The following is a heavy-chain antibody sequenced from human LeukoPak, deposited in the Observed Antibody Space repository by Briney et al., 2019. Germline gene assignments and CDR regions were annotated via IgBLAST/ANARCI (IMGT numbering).Heavy chain of an antibody. CDR1: GYTFISYA. J-gene: IGHJ5*02. V-gene: IGHV1-18*04. CDR2: LSVHNGNT. D-gene: IGHD3-22*01. CDR3: ARERSYDSSGYHRNNWFDP. Sequence: ASVKVSCKTSGYTFISYAISWVRQAPGQGLEWMGWLSVHNGNTNYAQKFQGRVTLTTDTPTSTAYMELRSLRSDDTAVYYCARERSYDSSGYHRNNWFDPWGQGTLVTVSS.